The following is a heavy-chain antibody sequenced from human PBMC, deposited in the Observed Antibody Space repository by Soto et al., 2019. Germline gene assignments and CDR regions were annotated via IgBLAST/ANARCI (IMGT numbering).Heavy chain of an antibody. D-gene: IGHD3-10*01. CDR3: ARDTSRGEYDY. J-gene: IGHJ4*02. CDR1: GYTFTSYC. CDR2: INVYNGNT. Sequence: QVQLVQSGAEVKKPGASVKVSCKASGYTFTSYCISWVRKAPGQGLAWMGWINVYNGNTNYAQKLQGRVTMTTDTSTSTAYLDLRSLRSDDTAVYFCARDTSRGEYDYWGQGTLVTVSS. V-gene: IGHV1-18*01.